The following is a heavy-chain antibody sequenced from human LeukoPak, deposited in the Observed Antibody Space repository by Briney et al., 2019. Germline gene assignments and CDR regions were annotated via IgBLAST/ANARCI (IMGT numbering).Heavy chain of an antibody. D-gene: IGHD6-13*01. Sequence: SETLSLTCTVSGVSIRNYYWSWIRQPPGKGLEWIGYIYYSGSTNYNPSLKSRVTISVDTSKNQFSLKLSSVTAADTAVYYCATGRWGSSWYRGFDPWGQGTLVTVSS. V-gene: IGHV4-59*08. CDR3: ATGRWGSSWYRGFDP. CDR2: IYYSGST. CDR1: GVSIRNYY. J-gene: IGHJ5*02.